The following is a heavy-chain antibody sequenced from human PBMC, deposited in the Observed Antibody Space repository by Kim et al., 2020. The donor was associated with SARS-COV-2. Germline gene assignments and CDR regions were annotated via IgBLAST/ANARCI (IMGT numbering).Heavy chain of an antibody. D-gene: IGHD3-10*01. Sequence: RVTISVDTSKNQFSLKLSSVTAADTAVYYCARGARRRGNTMVRGVIDFDYWGQGTLVTVSS. V-gene: IGHV4-34*01. J-gene: IGHJ4*02. CDR3: ARGARRRGNTMVRGVIDFDY.